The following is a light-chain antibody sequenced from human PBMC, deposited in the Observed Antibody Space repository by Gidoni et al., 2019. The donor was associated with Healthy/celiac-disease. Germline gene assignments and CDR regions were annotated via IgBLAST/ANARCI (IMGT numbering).Light chain of an antibody. CDR2: RNN. CDR3: SAWDSSLSAWV. J-gene: IGLJ3*02. V-gene: IGLV10-54*01. CDR1: SNNVGNQG. Sequence: QAGLTQPHSVSKGLRQTATLTCTGNSNNVGNQGAAWLQQHQSHPPKLLSYRNNNRPPGISERLSASRSGNTASLTITGLQPEDEADYYCSAWDSSLSAWVFGGGTKLTVL.